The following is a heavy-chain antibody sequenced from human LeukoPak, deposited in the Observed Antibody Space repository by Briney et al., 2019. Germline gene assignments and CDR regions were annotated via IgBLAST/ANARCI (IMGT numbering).Heavy chain of an antibody. V-gene: IGHV3-7*01. CDR2: VKYDGSLK. CDR3: ASSHDSSGND. D-gene: IGHD3-22*01. CDR1: GFSFSSYW. J-gene: IGHJ4*02. Sequence: PGGSLRLSCVASGFSFSSYWMAWVRQAPGKGLEWVANVKYDGSLKFYVDSVKGRFTISRDNAKNSLYLEMNSLRVDDTAVYFCASSHDSSGNDWGQGTMVTVSS.